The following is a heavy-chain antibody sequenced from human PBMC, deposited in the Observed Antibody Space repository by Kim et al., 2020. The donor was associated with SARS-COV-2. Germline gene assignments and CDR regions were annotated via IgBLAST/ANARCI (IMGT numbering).Heavy chain of an antibody. CDR3: ARGKSVVRGVTPNFHY. CDR1: GDSVSSYSAT. J-gene: IGHJ4*02. V-gene: IGHV6-1*01. CDR2: TYYRSKWSN. D-gene: IGHD3-10*01. Sequence: SQTLSLTCAISGDSVSSYSATWNWTRQSPSRGLEWLGRTYYRSKWSNDYAAFVKSRVTINPDTSKNQFSLQLNSVTPEDTALYYCARGKSVVRGVTPNFHYWGQGTLVNVTS.